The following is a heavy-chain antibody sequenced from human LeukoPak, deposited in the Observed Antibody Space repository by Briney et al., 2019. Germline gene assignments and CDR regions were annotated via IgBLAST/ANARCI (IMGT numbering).Heavy chain of an antibody. V-gene: IGHV3-30-3*01. Sequence: GGSLRLSCAASGFTFSSYAMHWVRQAPGKGLEWVAVISYDGSNKYYADSVKGRFTISRDNSKNTLYLQMNSLRAEDTAVYYCARADCCGGSCYSSSYFDYWGQGTLVTVSS. CDR3: ARADCCGGSCYSSSYFDY. J-gene: IGHJ4*02. CDR1: GFTFSSYA. D-gene: IGHD2-15*01. CDR2: ISYDGSNK.